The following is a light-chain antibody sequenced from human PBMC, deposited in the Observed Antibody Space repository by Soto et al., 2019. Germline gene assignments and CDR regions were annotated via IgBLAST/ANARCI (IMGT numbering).Light chain of an antibody. CDR3: LQDYNYPQT. CDR1: QLIRAD. Sequence: IQRTQSPSSLSASVGERVTITCRASQLIRADLGWYQQKPGEVPRLLIYSASTLQSGVPSRFSGSASGTDFTLTISSLQPEDSATYYCLQDYNYPQTFGQGTKVDIK. CDR2: SAS. V-gene: IGKV1-6*01. J-gene: IGKJ1*01.